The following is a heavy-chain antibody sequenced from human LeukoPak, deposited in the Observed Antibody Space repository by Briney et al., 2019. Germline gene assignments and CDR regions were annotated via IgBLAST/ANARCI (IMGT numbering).Heavy chain of an antibody. CDR3: AREGRLGYCSSTSCSAYALDI. V-gene: IGHV1-2*02. Sequence: ASVKVSCKASGYTFTGYYMHWVRQAPGQGLEWMGWINPNSGGTNYAQKFQGRVTMTRDTSISTAYMELSRLRSDDTAVYYCAREGRLGYCSSTSCSAYALDIWGQGTMVTVSS. D-gene: IGHD2-2*01. CDR2: INPNSGGT. J-gene: IGHJ3*02. CDR1: GYTFTGYY.